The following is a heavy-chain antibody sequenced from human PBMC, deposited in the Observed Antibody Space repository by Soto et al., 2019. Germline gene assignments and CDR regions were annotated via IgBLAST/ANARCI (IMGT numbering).Heavy chain of an antibody. V-gene: IGHV3-30*03. D-gene: IGHD4-17*01. CDR1: GFTFSNNG. CDR2: ISSDGINK. J-gene: IGHJ4*02. Sequence: QVQLVESGGGAVQPGRSLRLSCAASGFTFSNNGIHWVRQAPGKGLEWVAVISSDGINKYYADSVTGRSTISRDNSKNTLFLQMNSLRVEDTAVYYCAMVLYGGRSRFDYWGQGTLVTVSS. CDR3: AMVLYGGRSRFDY.